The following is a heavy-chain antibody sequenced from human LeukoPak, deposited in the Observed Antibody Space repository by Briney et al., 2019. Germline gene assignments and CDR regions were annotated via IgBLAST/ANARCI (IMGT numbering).Heavy chain of an antibody. V-gene: IGHV1-2*06. D-gene: IGHD3-9*01. CDR2: INPNSGGT. CDR3: ATLYYDILTGSWFDP. Sequence: ASVKVSCKASGYTFTGYYMHWVLQAPGQGLEWMGRINPNSGGTNYAQKFQGRVTMTRDTSISTAYMELSRLRSDDTAVYYCATLYYDILTGSWFDPWGQGTLVTVSS. CDR1: GYTFTGYY. J-gene: IGHJ5*02.